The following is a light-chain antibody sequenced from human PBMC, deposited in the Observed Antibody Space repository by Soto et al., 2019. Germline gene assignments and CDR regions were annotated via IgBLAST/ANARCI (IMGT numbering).Light chain of an antibody. CDR1: QSISTW. Sequence: PMTESPSSLSASVGDRVTITCRASQSISTWLAWFQQKPGKAPKVLIYDASTLESGVPLRFSGSGSGTEFTLTISSLQPDDSATYYCQQYDTYWTFGQGTKVDIK. J-gene: IGKJ1*01. CDR3: QQYDTYWT. CDR2: DAS. V-gene: IGKV1-5*01.